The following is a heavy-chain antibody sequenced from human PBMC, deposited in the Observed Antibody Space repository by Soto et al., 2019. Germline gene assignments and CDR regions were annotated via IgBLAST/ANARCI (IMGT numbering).Heavy chain of an antibody. CDR1: GFSLSTSGVG. Sequence: QITLKESGPPLVKPTQTLTLTCTFSGFSLSTSGVGVGWIRQPPGKAQVWLALIYWDDDKRYSPSLKSRLTITKDTSKNQVVLTMTNMDPVDTATYYCAHSLYDYVWGTNWFDPWGQGTLVTVSS. CDR2: IYWDDDK. J-gene: IGHJ5*02. D-gene: IGHD3-16*01. CDR3: AHSLYDYVWGTNWFDP. V-gene: IGHV2-5*02.